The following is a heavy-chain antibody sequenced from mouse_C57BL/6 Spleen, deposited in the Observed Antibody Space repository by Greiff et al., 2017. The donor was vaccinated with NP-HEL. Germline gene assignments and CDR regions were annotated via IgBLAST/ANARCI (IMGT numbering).Heavy chain of an antibody. V-gene: IGHV5-17*01. CDR2: ISSGSSTI. J-gene: IGHJ2*01. Sequence: EVKVVESGGGLVKPGGSLKLSCAASGFTFSDYGMHWVRQAPEKGLAWVAYISSGSSTIYYADTVKGRFTISRDNAKNTLFLQMTSLRSEDAAMYYCARDCCGVDYWGQGTTLTVSS. CDR1: GFTFSDYG. CDR3: ARDCCGVDY.